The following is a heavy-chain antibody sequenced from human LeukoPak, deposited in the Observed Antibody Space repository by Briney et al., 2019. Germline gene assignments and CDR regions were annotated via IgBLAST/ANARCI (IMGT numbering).Heavy chain of an antibody. CDR3: AIPEYYYDSSGSALYYYFDY. CDR1: GYTFTSYA. CDR2: INTNTGNP. D-gene: IGHD3-22*01. Sequence: ASVKVSCKASGYTFTSYAMNWVRQAPGQGLEWMGWINTNTGNPTYAQGFTGRFVFSLDTSVSTAYLQISSLKAEDTAVYYCAIPEYYYDSSGSALYYYFDYWGQGTLDTVSS. J-gene: IGHJ4*02. V-gene: IGHV7-4-1*02.